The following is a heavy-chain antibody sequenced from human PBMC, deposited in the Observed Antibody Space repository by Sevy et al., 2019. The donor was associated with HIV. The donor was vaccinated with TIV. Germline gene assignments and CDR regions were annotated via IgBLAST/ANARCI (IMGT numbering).Heavy chain of an antibody. CDR1: EFTISTYW. CDR3: ARWYYGSGIYYNVNMYYYDMDV. Sequence: GGSLRLSCAASEFTISTYWMSWVRQAPGKGLEWVANIKQDGSEKYYVDSVKGRFTISRDNAKNSLYLQMNSLRAEDTAVYYCARWYYGSGIYYNVNMYYYDMDVWGKGTTVTVSS. CDR2: IKQDGSEK. V-gene: IGHV3-7*01. D-gene: IGHD3-10*01. J-gene: IGHJ6*03.